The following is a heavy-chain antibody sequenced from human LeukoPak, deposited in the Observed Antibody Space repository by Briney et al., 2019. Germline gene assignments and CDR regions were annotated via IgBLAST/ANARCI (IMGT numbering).Heavy chain of an antibody. CDR2: INPSGGST. CDR3: ARGSSSWYDYYYYMEV. CDR1: GYTFTIYY. Sequence: ASVKVSCKASGYTFTIYYIHWVRQAPGQGLEWMGLINPSGGSTNYAQKFQGRVTMTRDTSTSTVYMELSSLRSDDTAVYYCARGSSSWYDYYYYMEVWGKGTTGTISS. J-gene: IGHJ6*03. D-gene: IGHD6-13*01. V-gene: IGHV1-46*01.